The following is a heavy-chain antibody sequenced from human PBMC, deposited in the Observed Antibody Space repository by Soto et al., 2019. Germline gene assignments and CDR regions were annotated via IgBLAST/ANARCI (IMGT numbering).Heavy chain of an antibody. CDR2: IYYSGST. Sequence: SETLSLTCTVSGGSISSSSYYWGWIRQPPGKGLEWIGSIYYSGSTYYNPSLKSRVTISVDTSKNQFSLKLSSVTAADTAVYYCARAGFEVVTAQTYYFDYWGQGTLVTVSS. V-gene: IGHV4-39*01. J-gene: IGHJ4*02. CDR1: GGSISSSSYY. D-gene: IGHD2-21*02. CDR3: ARAGFEVVTAQTYYFDY.